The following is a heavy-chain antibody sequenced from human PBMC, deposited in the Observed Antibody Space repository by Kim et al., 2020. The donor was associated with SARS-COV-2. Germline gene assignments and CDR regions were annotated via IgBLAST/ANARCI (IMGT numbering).Heavy chain of an antibody. D-gene: IGHD2-2*01. J-gene: IGHJ4*02. CDR2: IIGSGGST. CDR3: ANLPVVGYCSSTTCYVPN. CDR1: GFSFSSYA. V-gene: IGHV3-23*01. Sequence: GGSLRLSCAASGFSFSSYAMSWVRQAPGKGLEWVSAIIGSGGSTYYADSVKGRFTISRDNSKNTLYLQMNSLRAEDTAGDYCANLPVVGYCSSTTCYVPNWGPGTLVTVSS.